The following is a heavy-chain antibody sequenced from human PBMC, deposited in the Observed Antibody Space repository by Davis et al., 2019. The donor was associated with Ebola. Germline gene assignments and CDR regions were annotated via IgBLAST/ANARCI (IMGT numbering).Heavy chain of an antibody. V-gene: IGHV1-69*13. CDR3: ARDYGDYPEYFQH. Sequence: SVKVSCKASGGTFSSYAISWVRQAPGQGLEWMGGIIPIFGTANYAQKFQGRVTITADESTSTAYMELSSLRSDDTAVYYCARDYGDYPEYFQHWGQGTLVTVSS. J-gene: IGHJ1*01. D-gene: IGHD4-17*01. CDR2: IIPIFGTA. CDR1: GGTFSSYA.